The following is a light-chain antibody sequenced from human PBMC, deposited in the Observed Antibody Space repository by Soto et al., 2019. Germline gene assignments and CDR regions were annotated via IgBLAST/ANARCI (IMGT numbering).Light chain of an antibody. CDR3: QQYHNLPLT. CDR1: QNINTY. Sequence: DIQMTQSPYSLSAAVGDRVTIACRASQNINTYLNWYQQKPGKAPKLLMFDAASLQSGVPSRFSGSGSRTDFTFTVSSLQPEDIATYYCQQYHNLPLTFGGGTKV. CDR2: DAA. J-gene: IGKJ4*01. V-gene: IGKV1-33*01.